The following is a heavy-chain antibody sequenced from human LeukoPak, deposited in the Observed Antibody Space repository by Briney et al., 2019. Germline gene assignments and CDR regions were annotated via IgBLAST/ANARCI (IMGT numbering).Heavy chain of an antibody. J-gene: IGHJ6*03. V-gene: IGHV4-59*12. CDR3: AREGPAASTSFYYFMDV. D-gene: IGHD2-2*01. Sequence: SETLSLTCTVSGGPISSYYWSRIRQPPGKGLEWIGYIYYSGSTNYNPSLKSRVTISVDTSKNQFSLKLSSVTAADTAVYYCAREGPAASTSFYYFMDVWGTGTTVTVSS. CDR1: GGPISSYY. CDR2: IYYSGST.